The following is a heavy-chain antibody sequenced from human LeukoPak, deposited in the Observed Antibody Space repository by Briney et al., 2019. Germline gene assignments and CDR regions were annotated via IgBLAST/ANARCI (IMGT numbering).Heavy chain of an antibody. CDR1: GYTFTSYA. V-gene: IGHV7-4-1*02. CDR3: ARTIAVAGYMDV. D-gene: IGHD6-19*01. CDR2: INANTGNT. J-gene: IGHJ6*03. Sequence: ASVKVSCKASGYTFTSYAMNWVRQAPGQGLEWMGWINANTGNTTYAQGFTGRFIFSLDTSVSTAYLQISSLKAEDSAIYYCARTIAVAGYMDVWGKGTTVTVSS.